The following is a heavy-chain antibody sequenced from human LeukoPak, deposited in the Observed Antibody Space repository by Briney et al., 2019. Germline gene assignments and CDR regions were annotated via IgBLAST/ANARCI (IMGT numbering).Heavy chain of an antibody. V-gene: IGHV3-30*18. Sequence: GRSLRLSCAASGFTFSSYGMHWVRQAPGKGLEWVAVISYDGSNKYYADSVKGRFTISRDNSKNTLYLQMNSLRAEDTAVYYCAKDQTLYSSSWLFPSDYWGQGTLVTVSS. CDR2: ISYDGSNK. D-gene: IGHD6-13*01. CDR3: AKDQTLYSSSWLFPSDY. CDR1: GFTFSSYG. J-gene: IGHJ4*02.